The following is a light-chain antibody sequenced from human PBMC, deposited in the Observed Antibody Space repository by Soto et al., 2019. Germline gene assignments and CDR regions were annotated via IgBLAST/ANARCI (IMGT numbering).Light chain of an antibody. V-gene: IGKV3-20*01. CDR2: GAS. J-gene: IGKJ5*01. CDR1: QSLSGNY. CDR3: QQYNNWPPIT. Sequence: EIVLTQSPVTLSLSPGERATLSCRASQSLSGNYLAWYQQKPGQAPRLLIYGASSRATGIPDRFSGSGSGTDFTLTISSLQSEDFAVYYCQQYNNWPPITFGQGTRLEIK.